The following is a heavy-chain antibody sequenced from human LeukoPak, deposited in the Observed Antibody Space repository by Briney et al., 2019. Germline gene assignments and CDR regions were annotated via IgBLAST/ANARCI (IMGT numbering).Heavy chain of an antibody. D-gene: IGHD3-3*02. CDR3: ASVSTQSISIWERRYWYFDL. CDR2: IYTSGST. CDR1: GGSISSGSYY. V-gene: IGHV4-61*02. J-gene: IGHJ2*01. Sequence: PSQTLSLTCTVSGGSISSGSYYWSWSRRPAGKGLEWIGRIYTSGSTNYHPSLKSRLAISVDTAKNQFSLNLPSVTAAHQAVYYCASVSTQSISIWERRYWYFDLWGRGPLVTVSS.